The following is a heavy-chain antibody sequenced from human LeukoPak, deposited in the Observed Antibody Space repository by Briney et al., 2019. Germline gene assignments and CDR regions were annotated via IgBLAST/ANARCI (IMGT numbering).Heavy chain of an antibody. CDR1: GDNVSSNSAA. V-gene: IGHV6-1*01. CDR2: TYYRSKWYN. J-gene: IGHJ1*01. CDR3: TRDLLGYSSGWYVYFQH. D-gene: IGHD6-19*01. Sequence: SQTLSLTCAISGDNVSSNSAAWNWIRQSPSRGLEWLGRTYYRSKWYNDYAVSVKSRITINPDTSKNQFSLQLNSVTPEGTAVYYCTRDLLGYSSGWYVYFQHWGQGTLVTVSS.